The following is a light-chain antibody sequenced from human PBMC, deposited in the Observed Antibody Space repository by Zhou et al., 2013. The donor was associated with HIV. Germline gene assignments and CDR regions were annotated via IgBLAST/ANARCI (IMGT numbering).Light chain of an antibody. CDR3: QQSYSTPPVT. Sequence: DIQMTQSPSSLSASVGDRVTIICRASQSISTYLNWYQQKPGKAPNLLIYAASNLQAGVPSRFSGSGSGTDFTLTISSLQPGDLATYYCQQSYSTPPVTFG. J-gene: IGKJ3*01. V-gene: IGKV1-39*01. CDR1: QSISTY. CDR2: AAS.